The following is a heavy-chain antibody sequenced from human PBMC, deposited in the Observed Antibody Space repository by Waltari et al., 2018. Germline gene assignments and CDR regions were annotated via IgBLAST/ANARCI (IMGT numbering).Heavy chain of an antibody. CDR3: ARRAAAALLLDY. CDR2: MYPMDASP. D-gene: IGHD6-13*01. V-gene: IGHV1-46*01. J-gene: IGHJ4*02. CDR1: GYTFTNYY. Sequence: QVQLVQSGAEVRKPGASVKVSCKASGYTFTNYYVDWMRQAPGQGLEWMGVMYPMDASPTYAQTFQGRVTFTKDTSTSTFYMQLSSVTSEDTAVYYCARRAAAALLLDYWGQGTLVTVSS.